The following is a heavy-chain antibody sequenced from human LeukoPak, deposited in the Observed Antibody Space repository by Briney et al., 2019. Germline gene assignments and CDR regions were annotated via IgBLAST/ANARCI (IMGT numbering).Heavy chain of an antibody. CDR3: ARAGLYYYDSSGYLGY. V-gene: IGHV3-48*04. Sequence: GGSLRLSCAASGFTFSSYSMKWVRQAPGKGLEWVSYISSSSCTIYYADSVKGRFTISRDNAKNSLYLQMNSLRAEDTAVYYCARAGLYYYDSSGYLGYWGQGSLVTVSS. CDR2: ISSSSCTI. J-gene: IGHJ4*02. CDR1: GFTFSSYS. D-gene: IGHD3-22*01.